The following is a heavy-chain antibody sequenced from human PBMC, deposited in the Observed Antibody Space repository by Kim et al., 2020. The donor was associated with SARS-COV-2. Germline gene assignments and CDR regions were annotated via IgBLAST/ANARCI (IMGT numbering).Heavy chain of an antibody. CDR2: ISSSGSTI. Sequence: GGSLRLSCAASGFTFSDYYMSWIRQAPGKGLEWVSYISSSGSTIYYADSVKGRFTISRDNAKNSLYLQMNSLRAEDTAVYYCARVPTHYYYGSGIEGGTLDYWGQGTLVTVSS. CDR1: GFTFSDYY. D-gene: IGHD3-10*01. V-gene: IGHV3-11*01. CDR3: ARVPTHYYYGSGIEGGTLDY. J-gene: IGHJ4*02.